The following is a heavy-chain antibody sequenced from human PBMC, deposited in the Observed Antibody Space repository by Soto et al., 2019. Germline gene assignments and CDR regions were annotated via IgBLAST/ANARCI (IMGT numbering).Heavy chain of an antibody. CDR3: AHRHKRGYDILTGLYY. D-gene: IGHD3-9*01. CDR2: IYLDDDK. CDR1: GFSLSTSGLG. Sequence: SGPTLVNPTQTLTLTCTFSGFSLSTSGLGVGWIRQPPGKALEWLALIYLDDDKHYSPSLKSRLTITKDTSKNQVVLTMTNMDPVDTATYYCAHRHKRGYDILTGLYYWGQGTLVTVSS. V-gene: IGHV2-5*02. J-gene: IGHJ4*02.